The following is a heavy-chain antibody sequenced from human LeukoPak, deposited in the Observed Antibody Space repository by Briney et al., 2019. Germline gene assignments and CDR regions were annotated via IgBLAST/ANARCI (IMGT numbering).Heavy chain of an antibody. Sequence: SETLSLTCAVYGVSFSGYYWSWIRQPPGKGLEWVGDINHSGSTNYNPSLSSRVTTSVDTSKNQFSLKLSCVTAADTAVYYCARGRGYCSGGSCYWGWFNWFDPWGQGTLVTVSS. V-gene: IGHV4-34*01. J-gene: IGHJ5*02. CDR2: INHSGST. D-gene: IGHD2-15*01. CDR3: ARGRGYCSGGSCYWGWFNWFDP. CDR1: GVSFSGYY.